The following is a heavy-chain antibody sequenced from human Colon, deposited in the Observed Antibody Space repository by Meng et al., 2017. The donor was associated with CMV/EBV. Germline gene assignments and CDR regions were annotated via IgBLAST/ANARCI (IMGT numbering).Heavy chain of an antibody. CDR1: GFTFSSYS. CDR2: ISSSSSYI. CDR3: VRDGRKYAFDY. V-gene: IGHV3-21*04. J-gene: IGHJ4*02. D-gene: IGHD2-8*01. Sequence: SCAASGFTFSSYSMNWVRQAPGKGLEWVSSISSSSSYIYYADSVKGRFTISRDDSNDSLYLQMNSLKTEDTAVYYCVRDGRKYAFDYWGQGTLVTVSS.